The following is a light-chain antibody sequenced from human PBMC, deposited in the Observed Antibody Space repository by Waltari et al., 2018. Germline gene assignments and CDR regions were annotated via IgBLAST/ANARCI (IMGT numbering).Light chain of an antibody. Sequence: QSALTQPASVSGSPGQSITISCTGTSSDVGGYNFVSWNQQHPGKAPKLIIYGVSNRRSGVSSRFSGSKSCNTASLTISGLQAEDEADYYCNSYTSSYTYVFGTGTKVTVL. J-gene: IGLJ1*01. CDR3: NSYTSSYTYV. CDR2: GVS. V-gene: IGLV2-14*03. CDR1: SSDVGGYNF.